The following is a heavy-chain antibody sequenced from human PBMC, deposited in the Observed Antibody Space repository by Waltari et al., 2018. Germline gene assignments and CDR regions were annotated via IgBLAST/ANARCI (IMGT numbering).Heavy chain of an antibody. J-gene: IGHJ4*02. V-gene: IGHV1-58*01. D-gene: IGHD5-18*01. CDR2: IVVGSGNT. Sequence: QMQLVQSGPEVKKPGTSVKVSCKASGFTFHSSSVKCVRQARGQRLEWIGWIVVGSGNTNYAQKFQERVTITRDMSTSTAYMELSSLRSEDTAVYYCAADRGRYSYGYWGQGTLVTVSS. CDR1: GFTFHSSS. CDR3: AADRGRYSYGY.